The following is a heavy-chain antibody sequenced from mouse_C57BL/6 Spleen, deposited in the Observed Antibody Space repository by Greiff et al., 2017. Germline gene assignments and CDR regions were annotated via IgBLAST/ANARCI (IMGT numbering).Heavy chain of an antibody. J-gene: IGHJ3*01. V-gene: IGHV1-82*01. CDR2: IYPGDGDT. CDR1: GYAFSSSW. Sequence: QVQLKESGPELVKPGASVKISCKASGYAFSSSWMNWVKQRPGKGLEWIGRIYPGDGDTNYNGKFKGKATLTADKSYSTAYMQLSSLTSEDSAVYFCARTDNSRFAYWGQGTLVTVSA. D-gene: IGHD2-5*01. CDR3: ARTDNSRFAY.